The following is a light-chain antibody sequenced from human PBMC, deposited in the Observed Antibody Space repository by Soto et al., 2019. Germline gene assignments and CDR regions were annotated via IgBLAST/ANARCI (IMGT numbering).Light chain of an antibody. CDR1: SSDVGGYNY. CDR3: SSYTSSSTLDVV. J-gene: IGLJ2*01. V-gene: IGLV2-14*01. Sequence: QSALTQPASVSGSPGQSFTISCTETSSDVGGYNYVSWYQQHPGKAPKLMIYDVSNRPSGVSNRFSGSKSGNTASLTISGLQAEDEADYYCSSYTSSSTLDVVFGGGTKLTVL. CDR2: DVS.